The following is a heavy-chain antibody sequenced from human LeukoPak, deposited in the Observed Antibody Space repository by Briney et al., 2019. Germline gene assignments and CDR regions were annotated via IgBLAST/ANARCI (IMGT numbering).Heavy chain of an antibody. J-gene: IGHJ4*02. Sequence: GGSLRLSCAASGFTFSTYCMNWVRQAPGKGLEWVSNIRPDGSEKHYVDSVKGRFTISRDNAENSLYLQMNSLRAEDTAVYYCAGGPSLFHYWGQGTLVTVSS. CDR1: GFTFSTYC. CDR3: AGGPSLFHY. CDR2: IRPDGSEK. V-gene: IGHV3-7*01. D-gene: IGHD3-16*01.